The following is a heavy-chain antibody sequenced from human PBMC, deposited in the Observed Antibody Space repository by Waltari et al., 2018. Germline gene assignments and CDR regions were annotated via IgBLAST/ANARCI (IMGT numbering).Heavy chain of an antibody. Sequence: EVQLVESGGGLVQPGGSLSLSCAASGFTFSSYSMNWVREAQGKGLEWVSYISSSRSTIYYADSVKGRFTISRDNAKNSTYLQMNSLRAEDTAVYYCARGPGSSGWYGYYYFDYWGQGTLVTVSS. CDR3: ARGPGSSGWYGYYYFDY. CDR1: GFTFSSYS. J-gene: IGHJ4*02. CDR2: ISSSRSTI. D-gene: IGHD6-19*01. V-gene: IGHV3-48*04.